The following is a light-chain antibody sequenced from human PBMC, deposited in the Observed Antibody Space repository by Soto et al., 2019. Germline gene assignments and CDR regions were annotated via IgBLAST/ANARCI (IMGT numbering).Light chain of an antibody. Sequence: QSVLTQPPSVSGARGQRVTMSCTGSSSNIGAGYDVQWYQQLPGTAPKLLIYGNYNRPSGVPDRFSGSKSGTSAPLAITGLQAEDEADYYCQSYDSSLTGLVFGGGTKVTVL. CDR1: SSNIGAGYD. CDR2: GNY. V-gene: IGLV1-40*01. J-gene: IGLJ2*01. CDR3: QSYDSSLTGLV.